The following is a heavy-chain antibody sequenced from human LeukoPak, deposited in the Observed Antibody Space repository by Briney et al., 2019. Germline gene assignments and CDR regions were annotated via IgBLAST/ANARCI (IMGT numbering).Heavy chain of an antibody. CDR1: GGSISSYY. CDR3: TRGVVRGVYYYYYMDV. J-gene: IGHJ6*03. CDR2: IYYSGST. D-gene: IGHD3-10*01. V-gene: IGHV4-59*01. Sequence: SETLSLTCTVSGGSISSYYWSWIRQSPGKGLEWIGYIYYSGSTNYNPSLKSRVTISVDTSKNQFSLKLSSVTAADTAVYYCTRGVVRGVYYYYYMDVWGKGTTVTISS.